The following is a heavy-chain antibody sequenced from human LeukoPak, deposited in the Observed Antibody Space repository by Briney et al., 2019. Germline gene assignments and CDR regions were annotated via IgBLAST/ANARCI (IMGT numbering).Heavy chain of an antibody. Sequence: PGGSLRLSCAASGFTFSDHYMSWIRQAPGKGLEWVSYISSSGRTTYYADSVKGRFTISRDNVKDSLCLQMNSLRAEDTAVYYCARLSPYYNMDVWGKGSTVTVSS. J-gene: IGHJ6*03. V-gene: IGHV3-11*01. CDR1: GFTFSDHY. CDR2: ISSSGRTT. CDR3: ARLSPYYNMDV.